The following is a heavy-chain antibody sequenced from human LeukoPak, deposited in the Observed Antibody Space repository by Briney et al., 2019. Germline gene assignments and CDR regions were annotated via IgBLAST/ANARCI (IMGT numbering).Heavy chain of an antibody. V-gene: IGHV1-2*02. CDR1: GYTFTGYY. D-gene: IGHD5/OR15-5a*01. CDR3: ARQSLRNFDY. Sequence: ASVKVPCKASGYTFTGYYIRYVRQALGQGLEWMGWINPNTGDTKYAQKFQGRVTMTRDTSISTAYMELSRLRSDDTTVYYCARQSLRNFDYWGQGTLVTVSS. J-gene: IGHJ4*02. CDR2: INPNTGDT.